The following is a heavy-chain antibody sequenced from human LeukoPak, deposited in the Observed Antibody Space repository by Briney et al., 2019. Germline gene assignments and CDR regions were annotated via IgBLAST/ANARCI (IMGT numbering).Heavy chain of an antibody. D-gene: IGHD2-21*01. CDR3: TKDAKYCDSYLCHLDYFQH. J-gene: IGHJ4*02. Sequence: GESVRLSCAASGFILKKYGMTWVRQAPGKGLQWVAGVTGTGHKTFYADSAKGRFTISRDDANNTMSLHINSLRVEDSAIYYCTKDAKYCDSYLCHLDYFQHWGQGILVTASS. V-gene: IGHV3-23*01. CDR2: VTGTGHKT. CDR1: GFILKKYG.